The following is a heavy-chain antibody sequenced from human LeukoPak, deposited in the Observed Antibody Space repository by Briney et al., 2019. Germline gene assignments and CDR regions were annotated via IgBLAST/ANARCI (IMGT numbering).Heavy chain of an antibody. V-gene: IGHV1-69*05. CDR3: ARVITPITTYGALDI. Sequence: ASVKVSCKASGGTFSSYAISLVRQAPGQGLEWMGGIIPIFGTANYAQKFQGRVTITTDESTSTAYMELSSLRTEDTAVYYCARVITPITTYGALDIWGQGTMVTVSS. CDR1: GGTFSSYA. D-gene: IGHD3-22*01. J-gene: IGHJ3*02. CDR2: IIPIFGTA.